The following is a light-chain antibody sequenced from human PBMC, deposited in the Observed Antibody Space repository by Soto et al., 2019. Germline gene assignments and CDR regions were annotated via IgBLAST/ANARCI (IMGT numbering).Light chain of an antibody. CDR2: NAS. J-gene: IGKJ5*01. CDR3: RPRRNWPPIT. CDR1: QSVSSY. V-gene: IGKV3-11*01. Sequence: EIVLTQSPATLSLSPGERATLSCRASQSVSSYLAWYQQKPGQAPRLLIYNASNRATGIPARFSGSGSGTEFTLTISSLEPEDFAVYYCRPRRNWPPITFGQGTRLEIK.